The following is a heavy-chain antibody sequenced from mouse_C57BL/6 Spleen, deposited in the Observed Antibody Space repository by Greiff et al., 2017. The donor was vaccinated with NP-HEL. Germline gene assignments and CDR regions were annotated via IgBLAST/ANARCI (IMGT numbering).Heavy chain of an antibody. CDR1: GFTFSSYG. Sequence: EVQWVESGGDLVKPGGSLKLSCAASGFTFSSYGMSWVRQTPDKRLEWVATISSGGSYTYYPDSVKGRFTISRDNAKNTLYLQMSSLKSEDTAMYYCARLLYYYEDYFDYWGQGTTLTVSS. V-gene: IGHV5-6*01. J-gene: IGHJ2*01. CDR2: ISSGGSYT. D-gene: IGHD1-1*01. CDR3: ARLLYYYEDYFDY.